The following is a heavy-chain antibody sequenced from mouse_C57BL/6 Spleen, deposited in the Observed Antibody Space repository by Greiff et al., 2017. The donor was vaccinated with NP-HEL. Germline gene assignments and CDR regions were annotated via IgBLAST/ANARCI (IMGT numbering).Heavy chain of an antibody. CDR3: AREGYGYYAMGY. Sequence: VQLQQSGAELVKPGASVKLSCKASGYTFTEYTIHWVKQRSGQGLEWIGWFYPGSGSIKYNEKFKDKATLTADKAYSTVYIELSRLTSSDSAVYFCAREGYGYYAMGYWGQGTSVTVSA. J-gene: IGHJ4*01. CDR1: GYTFTEYT. V-gene: IGHV1-62-2*01. CDR2: FYPGSGSI. D-gene: IGHD1-1*02.